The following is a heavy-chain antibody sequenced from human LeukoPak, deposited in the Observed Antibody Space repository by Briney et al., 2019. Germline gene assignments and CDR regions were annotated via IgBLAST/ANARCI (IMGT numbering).Heavy chain of an antibody. CDR3: VGDYNSWTGLKY. J-gene: IGHJ4*02. CDR2: IGNKARNYAT. V-gene: IGHV3-73*01. CDR1: GFTFGDST. D-gene: IGHD1-1*01. Sequence: PGGSLRLSCAASGFTFGDSTMHWVRQASGKGLEWVGHIGNKARNYATEYAASPKGRFTISRDDSKDTAYLQVNSLKTEDTAVYYCVGDYNSWTGLKYWGQGTLVTVSS.